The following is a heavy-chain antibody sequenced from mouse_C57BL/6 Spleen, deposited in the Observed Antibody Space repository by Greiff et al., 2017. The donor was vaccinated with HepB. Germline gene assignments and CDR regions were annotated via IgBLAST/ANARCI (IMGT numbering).Heavy chain of an antibody. CDR3: TTPYCYGSSSFAC. Sequence: VQLKQSGAELVRPGASVKLSCTASGFNIKDDYMHWVKQRPEQGLEWIGWIDPENGDTEYASKFQGKATITADTSSNTAYLQLSSLTSEDTAVYYCTTPYCYGSSSFACWGQGTLVTVSA. V-gene: IGHV14-4*01. CDR2: IDPENGDT. D-gene: IGHD1-1*01. J-gene: IGHJ3*01. CDR1: GFNIKDDY.